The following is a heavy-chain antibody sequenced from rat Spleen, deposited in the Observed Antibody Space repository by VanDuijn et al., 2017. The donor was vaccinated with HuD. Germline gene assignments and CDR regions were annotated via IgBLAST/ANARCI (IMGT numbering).Heavy chain of an antibody. J-gene: IGHJ2*01. V-gene: IGHV5-25*01. CDR2: ISTGGGNT. Sequence: EVQLVESGGGLVQPGRSLKLSCAASGFTFSDYYMVWVRQAPTKGLEWVASISTGGGNTYYRDSVKGRFTISRDNTKSTLYLQMDSLRSEDTATYYCARLPYYYDGSYYYYFDYWGQGVMVTVSS. CDR1: GFTFSDYY. D-gene: IGHD1-12*02. CDR3: ARLPYYYDGSYYYYFDY.